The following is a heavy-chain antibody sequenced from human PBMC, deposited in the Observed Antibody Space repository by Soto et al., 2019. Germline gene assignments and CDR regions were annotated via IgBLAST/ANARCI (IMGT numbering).Heavy chain of an antibody. J-gene: IGHJ4*02. D-gene: IGHD6-13*01. V-gene: IGHV4-59*01. CDR2: VYNSGST. CDR3: ARYRREAVAGYTLDN. CDR1: GGSISSNY. Sequence: PSETVSLTCTVSGGSISSNYWTWIRQPPGKGLEWIGYVYNSGSTNCNPSLKSRVTISEDTSKSQFSLKVNSMTAADTAVYYCARYRREAVAGYTLDNWGQGILVTVSS.